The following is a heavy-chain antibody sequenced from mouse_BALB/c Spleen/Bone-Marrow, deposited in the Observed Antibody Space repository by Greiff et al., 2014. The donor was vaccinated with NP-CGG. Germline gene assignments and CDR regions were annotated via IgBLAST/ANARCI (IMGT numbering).Heavy chain of an antibody. J-gene: IGHJ4*01. V-gene: IGHV1-7*01. CDR2: INPRIGYT. CDR1: GYTFTSYW. CDR3: ARGNREAMDY. Sequence: QVQLKQSGAELAKPGASVKMSCKASGYTFTSYWMHWVKQRPGQGLEWIGYINPRIGYTEYNQKFKDKATLTADKSSSTAYMQLSSLTSEDSAVYYCARGNREAMDYWGQGTSVTVSS.